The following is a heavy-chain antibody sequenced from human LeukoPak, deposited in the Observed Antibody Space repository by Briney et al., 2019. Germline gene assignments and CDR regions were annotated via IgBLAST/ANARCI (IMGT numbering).Heavy chain of an antibody. D-gene: IGHD5-24*01. CDR1: GGSISSYY. CDR3: ARDRDGYNYDDY. CDR2: IYYSGST. J-gene: IGHJ4*02. Sequence: PSETLSLTCTVSGGSISSYYWSWIRQPPGKGLEWIGYIYYSGSTNYNPSLKSRVTISVDTSKNQFSLKLSSVTAAHTAVYYCARDRDGYNYDDYWGQGTLVTVSS. V-gene: IGHV4-59*01.